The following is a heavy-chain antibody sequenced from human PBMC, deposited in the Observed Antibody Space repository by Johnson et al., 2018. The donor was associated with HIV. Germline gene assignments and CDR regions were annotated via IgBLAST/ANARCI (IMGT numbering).Heavy chain of an antibody. V-gene: IGHV3-7*05. Sequence: VLLVESGGGLVQPGGSLRLSCAASGFTFSSYWMSWVRQAPGKGLEWVANIKQDGGEKYYVDSVKGRFTISRDNAKNSLYLQMNSLRAEETAVYYCASDYYYDSRARLGAFDIWGQGTMVTVSS. J-gene: IGHJ3*02. CDR2: IKQDGGEK. CDR1: GFTFSSYW. CDR3: ASDYYYDSRARLGAFDI. D-gene: IGHD3-22*01.